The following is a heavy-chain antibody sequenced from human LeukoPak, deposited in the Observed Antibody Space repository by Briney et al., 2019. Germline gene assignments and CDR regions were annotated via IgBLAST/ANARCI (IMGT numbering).Heavy chain of an antibody. V-gene: IGHV4-61*02. CDR3: ARDSGSYGWVFDY. Sequence: SETLSLTCTVSGGSISSGSYYWSWLRQPAGKGLEWIGRIYTSGSTNYNPSLKSRVTISVDTSKNQFSLKLSSVTAADTAVYYCARDSGSYGWVFDYWGQGTLVTVSS. CDR2: IYTSGST. CDR1: GGSISSGSYY. J-gene: IGHJ4*02. D-gene: IGHD1-26*01.